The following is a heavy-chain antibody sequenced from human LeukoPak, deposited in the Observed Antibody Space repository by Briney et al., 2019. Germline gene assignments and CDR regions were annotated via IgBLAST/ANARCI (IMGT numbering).Heavy chain of an antibody. Sequence: SETLSLTCTVFGDSISSGSYYWSWIRQHPGKGLEWIGEINHSGSTNYNPSLKSRVTISLDTSNNQFSLKLSSVTAADTAVYYCARRPTGIDYWGQGTLVTVSS. CDR1: GDSISSGSYY. J-gene: IGHJ4*02. D-gene: IGHD4-17*01. CDR2: INHSGST. V-gene: IGHV4-39*07. CDR3: ARRPTGIDY.